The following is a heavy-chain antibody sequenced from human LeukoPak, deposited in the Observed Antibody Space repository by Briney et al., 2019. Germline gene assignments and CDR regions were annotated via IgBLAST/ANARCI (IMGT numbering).Heavy chain of an antibody. Sequence: SETLSLTCAVYGGSFSGYYWSWIRQPPGKGLEWIGEINHSGSTNYNPSLKSRVTISVDTSKNQFSLKLSSVTAADMAVYYCARTATSGLLGWFDPWGQGTLVTVSS. CDR1: GGSFSGYY. CDR2: INHSGST. CDR3: ARTATSGLLGWFDP. D-gene: IGHD4-17*01. V-gene: IGHV4-34*01. J-gene: IGHJ5*02.